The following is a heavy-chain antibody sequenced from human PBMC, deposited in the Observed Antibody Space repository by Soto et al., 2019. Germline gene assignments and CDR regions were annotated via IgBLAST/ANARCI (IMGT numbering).Heavy chain of an antibody. V-gene: IGHV4-59*12. D-gene: IGHD6-19*01. CDR3: ARGIPVSGSFDY. CDR1: GGSISSYY. CDR2: IYYSGST. J-gene: IGHJ4*02. Sequence: PSETLSLACTVSGGSISSYYWSWIRQPPGKGLEWIGYIYYSGSTNYNPSLKSRVGISVDTSKNQFSLKLSSVTAADTAVYYCARGIPVSGSFDYWGQGTLDTVS.